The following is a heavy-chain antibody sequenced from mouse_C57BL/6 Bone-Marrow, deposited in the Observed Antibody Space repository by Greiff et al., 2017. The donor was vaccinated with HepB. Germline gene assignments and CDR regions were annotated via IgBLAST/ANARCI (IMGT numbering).Heavy chain of an antibody. J-gene: IGHJ1*03. D-gene: IGHD2-1*01. CDR2: INPNYGTT. Sequence: VQLKQSGPELVKPGASVKISCKASGYSFTDYNMNWVKQSNGKSLEWIGVINPNYGTTSYNQKFKGKATLTVDPSSSTAYMQLNSLTSEDSAVYYCARDNYGNYHWYVDVWGTGTTVTVSS. CDR3: ARDNYGNYHWYVDV. V-gene: IGHV1-39*01. CDR1: GYSFTDYN.